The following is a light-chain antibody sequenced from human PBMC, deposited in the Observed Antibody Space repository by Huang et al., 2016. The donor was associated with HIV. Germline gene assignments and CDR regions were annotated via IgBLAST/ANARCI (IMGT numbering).Light chain of an antibody. J-gene: IGKJ4*01. V-gene: IGKV3-15*01. CDR3: QHYSNWPPLT. CDR1: KSIGTN. CDR2: GAS. Sequence: IILTQSPATLSVSPGEGATLSCRASKSIGTNLAWYQQGPGQAPRRLVYGASTRATGGPVRFSGSGSGTQFNLTLSSLQSEDFATYYCQHYSNWPPLTFGGGTKVDI.